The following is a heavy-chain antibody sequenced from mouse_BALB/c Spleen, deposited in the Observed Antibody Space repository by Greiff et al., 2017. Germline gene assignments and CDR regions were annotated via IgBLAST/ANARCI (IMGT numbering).Heavy chain of an antibody. CDR2: ISNGGGST. Sequence: EVKLMESGGGLVQPGGSLKLSCAASGFTFSSYTMSWVRQTPEKRLEWVAYISNGGGSTYYPDTVKGRFTISRDNAKNTLYLQMSSLKSEDTAMYYCASGFGYFDYWGQGTTLTVSS. CDR3: ASGFGYFDY. CDR1: GFTFSSYT. J-gene: IGHJ2*01. V-gene: IGHV5-12-2*01.